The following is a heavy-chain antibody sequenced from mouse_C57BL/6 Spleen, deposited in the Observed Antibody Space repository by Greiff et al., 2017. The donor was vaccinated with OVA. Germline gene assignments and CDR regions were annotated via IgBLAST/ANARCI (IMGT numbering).Heavy chain of an antibody. V-gene: IGHV5-17*01. CDR3: ARPGYGTPYAMDY. CDR2: ISSGSSTI. D-gene: IGHD1-1*01. CDR1: GFTFSDYG. Sequence: EVHLVESGGGLVKPGGSLKLSCAASGFTFSDYGMHWVRQAPEKGLAWVAYISSGSSTISYADTVKGRFTISRDNATNNRFLQMTSLRSEDTAMYYCARPGYGTPYAMDYWGQGTSVTVSS. J-gene: IGHJ4*01.